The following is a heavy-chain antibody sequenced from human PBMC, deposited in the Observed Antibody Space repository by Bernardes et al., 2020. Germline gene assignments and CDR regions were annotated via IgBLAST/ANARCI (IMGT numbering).Heavy chain of an antibody. J-gene: IGHJ4*02. CDR2: IYHSGST. CDR1: GGSISSSNW. V-gene: IGHV4-4*02. CDR3: ARGRYCSSTSCYTGYLGY. Sequence: LSLTCAVSGGSISSSNWWSWVRQPPGKGLEWIGEIYHSGSTNYNPSLKSRVTISVDKSKNQFSLKLSSVTAADTAVYYCARGRYCSSTSCYTGYLGYWGQGTLVTVSS. D-gene: IGHD2-2*02.